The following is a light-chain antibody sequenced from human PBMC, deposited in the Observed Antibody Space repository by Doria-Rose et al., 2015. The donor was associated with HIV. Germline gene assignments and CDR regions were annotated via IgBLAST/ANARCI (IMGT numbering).Light chain of an antibody. V-gene: IGKV4-1*01. CDR1: QSLLYTSKNY. CDR3: QQYYDTPS. J-gene: IGKJ3*01. Sequence: DIRMTQSPEPLGMSLGERATLNCKSNQSLLYTSKNYLAWYQQKPGQPPKLLIYWASTRQSGVPARFSGSGSGTDFTLTISSLEAEDAAVYYCQQYYDTPSFGPGTTVDIK. CDR2: WAS.